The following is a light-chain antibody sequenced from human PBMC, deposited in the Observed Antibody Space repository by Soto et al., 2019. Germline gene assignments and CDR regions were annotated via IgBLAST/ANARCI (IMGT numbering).Light chain of an antibody. J-gene: IGLJ1*01. CDR3: SSYTSSSTPYV. CDR1: SSDVGGYNY. Sequence: QSALTQPASVSGSPGQSITISCTGTSSDVGGYNYVSWYQQHPGKAPKLIIYDVSNRPSGVSNRFSGTNSGNTASLTIFGLQAEDEADYYCSSYTSSSTPYVLGTGTKVTVL. CDR2: DVS. V-gene: IGLV2-14*01.